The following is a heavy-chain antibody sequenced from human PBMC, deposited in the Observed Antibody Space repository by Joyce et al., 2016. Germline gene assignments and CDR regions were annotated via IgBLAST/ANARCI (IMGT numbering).Heavy chain of an antibody. Sequence: QVQLQESGPGLVKPSGTLSLTCAVSGGSISSAHWWSWVRQPPGKGLEWSWEICLDGSTTYNPSLKSRVTISVDKAKNQLSLKMNSVTAADTAVYYCARNGAYSEDSWGQGTLVTVSS. V-gene: IGHV4-4*02. CDR3: ARNGAYSEDS. D-gene: IGHD5-12*01. CDR2: ICLDGST. CDR1: GGSISSAHW. J-gene: IGHJ5*01.